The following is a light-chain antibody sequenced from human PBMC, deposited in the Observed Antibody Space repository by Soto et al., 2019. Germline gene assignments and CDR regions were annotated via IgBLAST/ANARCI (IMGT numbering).Light chain of an antibody. CDR2: DAS. CDR1: QSVSSN. CDR3: QQRSNWLFT. J-gene: IGKJ5*01. Sequence: EIVITQSQVTLSVSPGARATLSCMASQSVSSNLAWYQQKPGQAPKLLIYDASNMATGVPARFSGSGSGTDFTLTISSLEPEDFAVYYCQQRSNWLFTFGQGTRLEIK. V-gene: IGKV3-11*01.